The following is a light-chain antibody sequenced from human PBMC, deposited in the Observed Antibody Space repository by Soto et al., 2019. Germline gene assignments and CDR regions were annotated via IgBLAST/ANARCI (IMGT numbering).Light chain of an antibody. CDR3: QQSYSTPRT. Sequence: DIQMTQSPSSLSASVGDRVTITCRASQSISSYLNWYQQKPGKAPKLLIYAASSLQSGVPSRFSDSGSVTDFTLTISSLQPEDVATYYCQQSYSTPRTFGQGTKLEIK. CDR1: QSISSY. CDR2: AAS. V-gene: IGKV1-39*01. J-gene: IGKJ2*01.